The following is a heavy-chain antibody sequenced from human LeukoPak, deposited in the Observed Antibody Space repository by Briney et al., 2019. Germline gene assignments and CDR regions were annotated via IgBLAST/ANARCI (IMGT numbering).Heavy chain of an antibody. Sequence: GGSLRLSCAASGFTFSDYYMSWIRQAPGKGLEWVSYISSSGSTIYCADSVKGRFTISRDNAKNSLYLQMNSLRAEDTAVYYCARDDDDILTGYYYYMDVWGKGTTVTVSS. J-gene: IGHJ6*03. V-gene: IGHV3-11*04. CDR2: ISSSGSTI. D-gene: IGHD3-9*01. CDR1: GFTFSDYY. CDR3: ARDDDDILTGYYYYMDV.